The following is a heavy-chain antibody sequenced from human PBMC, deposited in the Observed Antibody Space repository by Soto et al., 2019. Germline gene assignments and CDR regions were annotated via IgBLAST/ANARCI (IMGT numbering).Heavy chain of an antibody. D-gene: IGHD6-19*01. CDR2: INAGNGNT. CDR1: GYTFTSYA. CDR3: ARGDMVVAGTGMDV. Sequence: ASVKVSCKASGYTFTSYAVHWVRQAPGQRLEWMGWINAGNGNTRYSHKFQGRATITRDTSASTAYMELSSLRSEDTAVYYCARGDMVVAGTGMDVWVQGTTVTVSS. J-gene: IGHJ6*02. V-gene: IGHV1-3*01.